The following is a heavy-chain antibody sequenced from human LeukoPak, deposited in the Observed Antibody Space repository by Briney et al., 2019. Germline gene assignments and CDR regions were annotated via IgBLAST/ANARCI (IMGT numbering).Heavy chain of an antibody. D-gene: IGHD5-12*01. CDR2: VWNDGSNK. V-gene: IGHV3-33*01. CDR3: ARDGRAPRGVRWLRGNFDY. CDR1: GFTFSSYG. J-gene: IGHJ4*02. Sequence: GGSLRLSCAASGFTFSSYGMHWVRQAPGKGLEWVAVVWNDGSNKYYADSVKGRFTISKDNSKHTPYLQMNRLRAEATAVYCRARDGRAPRGVRWLRGNFDYWGQGTLVTVSS.